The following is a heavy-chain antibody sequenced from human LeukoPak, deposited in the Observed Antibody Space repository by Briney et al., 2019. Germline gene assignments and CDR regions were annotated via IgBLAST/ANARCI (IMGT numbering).Heavy chain of an antibody. V-gene: IGHV1-24*01. CDR3: ATGDNTAMASDY. D-gene: IGHD5-18*01. CDR2: FDPEDGET. J-gene: IGHJ4*02. CDR1: GYTLTELS. Sequence: ASVKVSCKVSGYTLTELSMHRVRQAPGKGLEWMGGFDPEDGETIYAQKFQGRVTMTEDTSTDTAYMELSSLRSEDTAVYYCATGDNTAMASDYWGQGTLVTVSS.